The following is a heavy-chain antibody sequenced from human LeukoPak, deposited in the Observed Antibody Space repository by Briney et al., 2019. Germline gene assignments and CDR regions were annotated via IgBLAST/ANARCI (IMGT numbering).Heavy chain of an antibody. V-gene: IGHV4-59*01. CDR3: ASSPPLLWSNWFDP. CDR1: GGSFSGYY. Sequence: SETLSLTCAVYGGSFSGYYWSWIRQPPGKGLEWIGYIYYSGSTNYNPSLKSRVTILVDTSKNQFSLKLSSVTAADTAVYYCASSPPLLWSNWFDPWGQGTLVTVSS. J-gene: IGHJ5*02. CDR2: IYYSGST. D-gene: IGHD2/OR15-2a*01.